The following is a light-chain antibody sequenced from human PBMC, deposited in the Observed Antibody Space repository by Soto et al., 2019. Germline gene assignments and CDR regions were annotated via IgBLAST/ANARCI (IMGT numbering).Light chain of an antibody. V-gene: IGKV1-39*01. CDR1: QNIRSY. Sequence: DIQMTQSPSSLSASVGDRVTITCRASQNIRSYLNWYQQKPGKAPKLLIYAAFSLQSGVPSRFSGSGSGTYFTLTISSLQPEDFATYYCQQSYSTPTFGQGTKVEIK. CDR3: QQSYSTPT. J-gene: IGKJ1*01. CDR2: AAF.